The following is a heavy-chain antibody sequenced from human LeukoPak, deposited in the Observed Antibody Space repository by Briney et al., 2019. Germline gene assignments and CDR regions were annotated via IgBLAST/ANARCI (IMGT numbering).Heavy chain of an antibody. D-gene: IGHD3-22*01. CDR3: RPATRYLDYYYDY. CDR2: ISSDGTNK. V-gene: IGHV3-30*03. Sequence: GGSLRLSCAASRFTFSIFGMHWVHQAPGKGLEWIAVISSDGTNKYYADTVRGRFTISRDNSKDTLYLQMSSLRIEDTAIYYCRPATRYLDYYYDYWGQGTLVTVSS. J-gene: IGHJ4*02. CDR1: RFTFSIFG.